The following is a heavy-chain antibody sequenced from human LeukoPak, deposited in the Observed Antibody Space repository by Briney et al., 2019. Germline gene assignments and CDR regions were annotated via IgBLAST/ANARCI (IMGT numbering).Heavy chain of an antibody. CDR3: ARTPTAAGHFDY. J-gene: IGHJ4*02. D-gene: IGHD6-13*01. Sequence: ASVKVSCKASGYTFTGYYMHWVRQAPGQGLEWMGWIDPNSGGTNYAQKFQGRVTMTRDTSIGTAYMELSRLRSDDTAVYYCARTPTAAGHFDYWGQGTLVTVSS. V-gene: IGHV1-2*02. CDR2: IDPNSGGT. CDR1: GYTFTGYY.